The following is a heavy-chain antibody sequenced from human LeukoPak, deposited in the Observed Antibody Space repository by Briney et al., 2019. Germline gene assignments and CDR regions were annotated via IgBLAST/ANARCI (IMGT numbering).Heavy chain of an antibody. CDR2: INPSGGST. CDR1: GYTFTNYY. CDR3: ARGYYSGGGCSVLDAFDG. D-gene: IGHD2-15*01. J-gene: IGHJ3*01. Sequence: ASVKVSCKTSGYTFTNYYIHWVRRAPGQGLEWMGKINPSGGSTSYPQKFQGGVTMTRDTSTTTVYMELSTLRSEDTAIYYCARGYYSGGGCSVLDAFDGWGQGTMVTVSS. V-gene: IGHV1-46*01.